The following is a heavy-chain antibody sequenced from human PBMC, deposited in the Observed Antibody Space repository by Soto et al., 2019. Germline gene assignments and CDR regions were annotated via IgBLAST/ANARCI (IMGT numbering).Heavy chain of an antibody. CDR2: IYPGDSDT. CDR1: GYSFTTYW. Sequence: PGESLKISCKGSGYSFTTYWIGWVRQMPGKGLEGMVIIYPGDSDTRYSPSFQGQVTISADKSISTAYLQWSSLKASDTAMYYCAIHFDYYDSSGTHAKGGMDVWGQGTTVTVSS. D-gene: IGHD3-22*01. CDR3: AIHFDYYDSSGTHAKGGMDV. J-gene: IGHJ6*02. V-gene: IGHV5-51*01.